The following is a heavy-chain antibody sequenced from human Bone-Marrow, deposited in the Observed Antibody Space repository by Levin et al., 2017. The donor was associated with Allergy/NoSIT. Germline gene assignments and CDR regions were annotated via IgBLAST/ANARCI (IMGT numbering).Heavy chain of an antibody. CDR2: IWYDGSNK. CDR1: GFTFSSYG. D-gene: IGHD3-3*01. CDR3: ARGSKNTGYYDCWSGYSQQVYYYGMDV. V-gene: IGHV3-33*01. Sequence: GESLKISCAASGFTFSSYGMHWVRQAPGKGLEWVAVIWYDGSNKYYADSVKGRFTISRDNSKNTLYLQMNSLRAEDTAVYYCARGSKNTGYYDCWSGYSQQVYYYGMDVWGQGTTVTVSS. J-gene: IGHJ6*02.